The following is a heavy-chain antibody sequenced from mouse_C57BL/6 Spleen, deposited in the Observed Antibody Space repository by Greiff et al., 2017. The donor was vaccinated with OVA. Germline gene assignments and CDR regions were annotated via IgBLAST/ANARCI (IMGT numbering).Heavy chain of an antibody. CDR2: IDPEDGET. V-gene: IGHV14-2*01. Sequence: VQLKESGAELVKPGASVKLSCTASGFNIKDYYMHWVKQRTEQGLEWIGRIDPEDGETKYAPKFQGKATITADTSSNTAYLQLSSLTSEDTAVYYCARYYGSSFWYFDVWGTGTTVTVSS. D-gene: IGHD1-1*01. CDR1: GFNIKDYY. J-gene: IGHJ1*03. CDR3: ARYYGSSFWYFDV.